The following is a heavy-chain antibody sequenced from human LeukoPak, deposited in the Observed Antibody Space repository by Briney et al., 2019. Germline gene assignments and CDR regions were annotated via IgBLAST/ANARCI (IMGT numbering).Heavy chain of an antibody. CDR2: VNSGGDDT. V-gene: IGHV3-66*01. Sequence: PGGSLRLSCAASGFTASSTHMTWVRQAPGKGLEWVSIVNSGGDDTYYADSVKGRFTISRDNSKNTVYLEMNSLRVEDTAVYYCAKECCSGGTCYGYFQNWGQGTLVTVSS. J-gene: IGHJ1*01. CDR3: AKECCSGGTCYGYFQN. D-gene: IGHD2-15*01. CDR1: GFTASSTH.